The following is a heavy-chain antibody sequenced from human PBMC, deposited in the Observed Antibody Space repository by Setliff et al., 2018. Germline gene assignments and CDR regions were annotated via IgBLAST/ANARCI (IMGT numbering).Heavy chain of an antibody. CDR2: IQGTGNT. CDR3: AGTPARGTTWLSPLDY. Sequence: SETLSLTCTVTGGSFDSGTHYWSWIRQPAGKVPEWIGLIQGTGNTNYNPPLQSRATISIDTSQNQISLKITSVTAADTALYSCAGTPARGTTWLSPLDYWGQGSQVT. J-gene: IGHJ4*02. CDR1: GGSFDSGTHY. D-gene: IGHD3-9*01. V-gene: IGHV4-61*02.